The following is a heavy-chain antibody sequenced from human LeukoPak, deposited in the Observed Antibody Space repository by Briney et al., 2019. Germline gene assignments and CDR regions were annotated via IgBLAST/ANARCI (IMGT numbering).Heavy chain of an antibody. CDR3: AKDSSVTRGFDY. CDR2: ISYDGSNK. J-gene: IGHJ4*02. V-gene: IGHV3-30-3*01. CDR1: GFTFSSYA. Sequence: GRSLRLSCAASGFTFSSYAMHWVRQAPGKGLEWVAVISYDGSNKYYADSVKGRFTISRDNSKNTLYLQMNSLRAEDTAVYYCAKDSSVTRGFDYWGQGTLVTVSS. D-gene: IGHD4-17*01.